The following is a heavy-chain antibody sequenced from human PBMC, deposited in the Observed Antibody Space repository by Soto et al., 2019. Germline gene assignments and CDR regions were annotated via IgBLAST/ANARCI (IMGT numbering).Heavy chain of an antibody. Sequence: EVQLVESGGGLVKPGGSLRLSCAASEFTFSSYSMNWVRQAPGKGLEWVSSISSSSSYIYYADSVKGRFTISRDNAKNSLYLQMNSLRAEDTAVYYCARGVGGSDSWYFDYWGQGTLVTVSS. D-gene: IGHD2-15*01. J-gene: IGHJ4*02. CDR2: ISSSSSYI. CDR3: ARGVGGSDSWYFDY. CDR1: EFTFSSYS. V-gene: IGHV3-21*01.